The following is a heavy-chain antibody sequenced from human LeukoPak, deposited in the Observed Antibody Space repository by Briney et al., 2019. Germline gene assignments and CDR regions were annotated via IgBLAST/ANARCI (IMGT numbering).Heavy chain of an antibody. J-gene: IGHJ4*02. D-gene: IGHD6-13*01. CDR2: ISGSGGST. CDR1: GFTFSSYA. CDR3: AKDIAAADFFDY. V-gene: IGHV3-23*01. Sequence: GGSLRLSCAAPGFTFSSYAMSWVRQAPGKGLEWVSAISGSGGSTYYADSVKGRFTISRDNSKNTLYLQMNSLRAEDTAVYYCAKDIAAADFFDYWGQGTLVTVSS.